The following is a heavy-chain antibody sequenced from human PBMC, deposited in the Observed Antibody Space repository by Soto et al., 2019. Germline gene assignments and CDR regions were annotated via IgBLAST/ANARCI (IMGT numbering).Heavy chain of an antibody. Sequence: EVQLLESGGGFIQPGGSLGLSCAASGFTFSNSVMAWVRQAPGKGLEWVSAIGGTGTMSFYGDSVKGRFPVSRDNSKDTLHLHMGSLRADETALYYCEKMAWRGEPPGGEFWGQGTLVTVSS. J-gene: IGHJ4*02. V-gene: IGHV3-23*01. CDR1: GFTFSNSV. D-gene: IGHD3-16*01. CDR2: IGGTGTMS. CDR3: EKMAWRGEPPGGEF.